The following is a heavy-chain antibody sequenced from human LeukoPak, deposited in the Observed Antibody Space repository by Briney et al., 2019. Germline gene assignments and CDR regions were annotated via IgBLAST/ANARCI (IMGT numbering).Heavy chain of an antibody. CDR2: INHSGST. D-gene: IGHD6-19*01. Sequence: PSETLSLTCAVYGGSFSGYYWSWIRQPPGKGLEWIGEINHSGSTNYNPSLKSRVTISVDTSKNQFSLKLSSVTAADTAVYYCARTNIAVAGTADAFDIWGQGTMVTVSS. CDR1: GGSFSGYY. CDR3: ARTNIAVAGTADAFDI. V-gene: IGHV4-34*01. J-gene: IGHJ3*02.